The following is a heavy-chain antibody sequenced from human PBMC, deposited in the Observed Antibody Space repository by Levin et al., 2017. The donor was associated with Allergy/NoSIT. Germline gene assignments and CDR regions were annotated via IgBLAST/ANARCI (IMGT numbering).Heavy chain of an antibody. CDR2: ISAYNGNT. D-gene: IGHD2-2*01. CDR1: GYTFTSYG. J-gene: IGHJ6*02. V-gene: IGHV1-18*01. Sequence: ASVKVSCKASGYTFTSYGISWVRQAPGQGLEWMGWISAYNGNTNYAQKLQGRVTMTTDTSTSTAYMELRSLRSDDTAVYYCAREGKYQLFFYYYGMDVWGQGTTVTVSS. CDR3: AREGKYQLFFYYYGMDV.